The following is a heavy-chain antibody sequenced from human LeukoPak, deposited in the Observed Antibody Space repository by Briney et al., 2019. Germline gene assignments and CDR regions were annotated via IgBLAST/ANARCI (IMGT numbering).Heavy chain of an antibody. D-gene: IGHD2-8*02. J-gene: IGHJ4*02. CDR3: RPKDSTYAGGD. CDR2: ISSSSSYI. Sequence: GGSLRLSCAASGFTFSSYSMNWVRQAPGKGLEWVSSISSSSSYIYYADSVKGRFTISRDNAKNSLYLQMNSLRAEDTAVYYCRPKDSTYAGGDWGQGTLVTASS. CDR1: GFTFSSYS. V-gene: IGHV3-21*01.